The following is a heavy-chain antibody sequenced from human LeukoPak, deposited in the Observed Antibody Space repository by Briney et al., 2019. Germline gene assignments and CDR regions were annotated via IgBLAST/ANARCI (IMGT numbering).Heavy chain of an antibody. CDR3: AARYYHGSGTY. D-gene: IGHD3-10*01. J-gene: IGHJ4*02. V-gene: IGHV3-48*04. CDR2: ISSSSSSI. CDR1: GFTFSTYS. Sequence: PGGSLRLSCAASGFTFSTYSMNWVRQAPGKGLEWVSYISSSSSSIYYADSVKGRFTISRDNAKNSLYLQMNSLRAEDTAVYYCAARYYHGSGTYWGQGTLVTVSS.